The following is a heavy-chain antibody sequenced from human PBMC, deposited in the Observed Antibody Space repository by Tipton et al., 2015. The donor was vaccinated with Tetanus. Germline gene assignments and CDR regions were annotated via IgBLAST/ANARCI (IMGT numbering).Heavy chain of an antibody. V-gene: IGHV7-4-1*02. CDR3: ARDGEYSSGYYFEY. Sequence: QSGPEVKKPGASVKVSCKTSGYTFTDYYINWVRQALGQGLEWMGWINTNTGNPTYAQGFTGRFVFSLDTSVSTAYLQISSLKAEDTAVYCCARDGEYSSGYYFEYWGQGTLVTVSS. D-gene: IGHD6-19*01. J-gene: IGHJ4*02. CDR2: INTNTGNP. CDR1: GYTFTDYY.